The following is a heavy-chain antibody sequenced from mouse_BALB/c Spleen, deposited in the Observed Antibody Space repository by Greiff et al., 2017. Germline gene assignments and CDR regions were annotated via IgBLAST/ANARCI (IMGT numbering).Heavy chain of an antibody. Sequence: EVKVEESGGGLVQPGGSMKLSCVASGFTFSNYWMNWVRQSPEKGLEWVAEIRLKSNNYATHYAESVKGRFTISRDDSKSSVYLQMNNLRAEDTGIYYCTRPDYGSSYYFDYWGQGTTLTVSS. CDR1: GFTFSNYW. J-gene: IGHJ2*01. CDR3: TRPDYGSSYYFDY. CDR2: IRLKSNNYAT. D-gene: IGHD1-1*01. V-gene: IGHV6-6*02.